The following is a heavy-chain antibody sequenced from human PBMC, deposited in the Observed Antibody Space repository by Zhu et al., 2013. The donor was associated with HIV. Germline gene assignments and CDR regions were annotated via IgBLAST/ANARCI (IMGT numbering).Heavy chain of an antibody. V-gene: IGHV1-8*01. CDR2: MNPNSGNT. D-gene: IGHD3-16*01. CDR1: GYTFTSYD. J-gene: IGHJ6*02. CDR3: ARGYDYAAGYYYGMDV. Sequence: QVQLVQSGAEVKKPGASVKVSCKASGYTFTSYDINWVRQATGQGLEWMGWMNPNSGNTGYAQKFQGRVTMTRNTSISTAYMELSSLRSEDTAVYYCARGYDYAAGYYYGMDVWGQGDHGSPSP.